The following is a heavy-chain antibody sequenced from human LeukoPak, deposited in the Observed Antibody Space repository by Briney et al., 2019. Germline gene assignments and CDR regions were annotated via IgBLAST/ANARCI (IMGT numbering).Heavy chain of an antibody. Sequence: PSETLSLTCTVSGGSISSGGYYWSWIRQHPGKGLEWIGYIYYSGSTYYNPSLKSRVTISVDTSKNQFSLELSSVTAADTAVYYCARLCSSTSCTPDALDIWGQGTMVTVSS. CDR3: ARLCSSTSCTPDALDI. V-gene: IGHV4-31*03. D-gene: IGHD2-2*01. J-gene: IGHJ3*02. CDR2: IYYSGST. CDR1: GGSISSGGYY.